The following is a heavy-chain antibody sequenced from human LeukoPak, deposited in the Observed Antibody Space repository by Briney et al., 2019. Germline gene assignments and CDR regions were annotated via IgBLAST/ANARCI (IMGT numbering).Heavy chain of an antibody. J-gene: IGHJ4*02. CDR3: ARDHNYAFDN. V-gene: IGHV3-48*01. D-gene: IGHD1-1*01. CDR1: GITLSNYG. CDR2: IGIDSGNT. Sequence: GGSLRLSCAVSGITLSNYGVSWVRQVPGKGLEWISYIGIDSGNTKYADSVRGRFTISADKAKNSLYLQMNSLRVEDTAAYYCARDHNYAFDNWGKGTLVSVAS.